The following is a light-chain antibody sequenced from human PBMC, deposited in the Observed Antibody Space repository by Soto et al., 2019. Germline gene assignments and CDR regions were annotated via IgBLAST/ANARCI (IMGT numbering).Light chain of an antibody. J-gene: IGKJ5*01. CDR2: GAS. CDR3: QQYRMSPNT. Sequence: EILMTQSPVTLSVSPGESATLSCRASQSVAYNLAWYQQKPGQAPRLLIYGASTRATDIPARFSGSGFGTDFSLTIRGLKPEDFAVYYCQQYRMSPNTFGQGTRLEIK. V-gene: IGKV3-15*01. CDR1: QSVAYN.